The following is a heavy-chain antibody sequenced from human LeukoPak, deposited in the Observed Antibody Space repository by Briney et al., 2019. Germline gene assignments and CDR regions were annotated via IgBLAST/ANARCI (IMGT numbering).Heavy chain of an antibody. Sequence: PGGSLRLSCAASGFTFNSYAMTWVRQAPGKGLGWVSAISGGGVNTYYADSVKGRFTISRDNSKNMLYLQMNSLRAEDTAVYYCAKTLGYSGYFSPWGQGTLVTVSS. CDR1: GFTFNSYA. CDR2: ISGGGVNT. CDR3: AKTLGYSGYFSP. D-gene: IGHD3-22*01. J-gene: IGHJ5*02. V-gene: IGHV3-23*01.